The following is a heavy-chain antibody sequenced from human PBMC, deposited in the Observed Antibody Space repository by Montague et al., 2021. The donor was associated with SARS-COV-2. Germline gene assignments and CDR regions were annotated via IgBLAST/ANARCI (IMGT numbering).Heavy chain of an antibody. Sequence: SETLSLTCSVSGGSISSYHWIWIRQPPGKGLEWIGYVSYRGSTNXNLTLKSRVTISLDTSKNRFSLRVTSVTAADTAVYYCARDVRYYYDQWGQGILVTVSS. V-gene: IGHV4-59*01. CDR3: ARDVRYYYDQ. J-gene: IGHJ4*02. CDR2: VSYRGST. CDR1: GGSISSYH. D-gene: IGHD3-10*01.